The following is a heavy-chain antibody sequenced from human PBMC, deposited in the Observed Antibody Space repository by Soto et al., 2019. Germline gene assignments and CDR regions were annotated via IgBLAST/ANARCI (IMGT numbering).Heavy chain of an antibody. CDR2: MSGSGGSS. D-gene: IGHD2-15*01. Sequence: GGTLRLACAASPDSRSSEAITYVRHSPEKGLEWISAMSGSGGSSYYADSVKGRFTISRDNSKNTHYLQMNSLRVEDTDVYFCAKKVDCSGGSCYSEEVFD. CDR1: PDSRSSEA. CDR3: AKKVDCSGGSCYSEEVFD. J-gene: IGHJ5*02. V-gene: IGHV3-23*01.